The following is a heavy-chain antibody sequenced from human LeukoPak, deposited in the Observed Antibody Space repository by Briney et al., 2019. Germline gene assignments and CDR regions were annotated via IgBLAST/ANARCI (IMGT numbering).Heavy chain of an antibody. CDR1: GGTFSSYA. J-gene: IGHJ4*02. CDR3: ARESDWSGYYDY. CDR2: IIPIFGTA. V-gene: IGHV1-69*05. Sequence: SVKASCKASGGTFSSYAISWVRQAPGQGLEWMGRIIPIFGTANYAQKFQGRVTITTDESTSTAYMELSSLRSEDTAVYYCARESDWSGYYDYWGQGTLVTVSS. D-gene: IGHD3-3*01.